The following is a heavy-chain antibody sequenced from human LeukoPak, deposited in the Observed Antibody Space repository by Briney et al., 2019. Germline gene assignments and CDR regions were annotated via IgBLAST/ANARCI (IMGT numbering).Heavy chain of an antibody. Sequence: ASVKVSCKASGYTFTGYYMHWVRQAPGQGLEWMGWINPNSGGTNYAQKFQGRVTMTRDTSASTAYMELSSLTSEDTAVYYCGRGGYTTSWRSIDYWGQGTLVTVSS. V-gene: IGHV1-2*02. CDR1: GYTFTGYY. CDR2: INPNSGGT. D-gene: IGHD6-13*01. CDR3: GRGGYTTSWRSIDY. J-gene: IGHJ4*02.